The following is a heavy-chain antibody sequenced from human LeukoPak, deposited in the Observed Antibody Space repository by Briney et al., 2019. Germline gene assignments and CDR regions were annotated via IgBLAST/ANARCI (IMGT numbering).Heavy chain of an antibody. CDR3: ARGRGKLELRYWFDP. V-gene: IGHV1-2*02. D-gene: IGHD1-7*01. CDR2: INPNSGGT. CDR1: GGTFSSYA. J-gene: IGHJ5*02. Sequence: ASVKVSCKASGGTFSSYAISWVRQAPGQGLEWMGWINPNSGGTNYAQKFQGRVTMTRDTSISTAYMELSRLRSDDTAVYYCARGRGKLELRYWFDPWGQGTLVTVSS.